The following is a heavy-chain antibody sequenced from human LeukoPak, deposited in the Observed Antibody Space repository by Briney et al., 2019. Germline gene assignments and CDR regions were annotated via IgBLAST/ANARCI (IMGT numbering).Heavy chain of an antibody. Sequence: GGSLRLSCAASGFTFSSYEMNWVRKAPGKGLEWVSYISSSCSTIYYADSVKGRFTISRDNAKNSLYLQMNSLRAEDTAVYYCARLPTYCSGGSCYGFDNWFDPWGQGTLVTVSS. CDR2: ISSSCSTI. J-gene: IGHJ5*02. D-gene: IGHD2-15*01. CDR3: ARLPTYCSGGSCYGFDNWFDP. CDR1: GFTFSSYE. V-gene: IGHV3-48*03.